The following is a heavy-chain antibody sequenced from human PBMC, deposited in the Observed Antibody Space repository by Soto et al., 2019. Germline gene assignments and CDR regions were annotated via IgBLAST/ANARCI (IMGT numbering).Heavy chain of an antibody. J-gene: IGHJ4*02. Sequence: QVQLQESGPGLVKPSQTLSLTCTVYGGSISSGGYYWSWIRQHPGKGLEWIGYISYSGSTYYNPSLKSRVTISVDTSMDQFSLKLSSVTAADTAVYYCARGGYYYAPDYWGQGTLVTISS. CDR2: ISYSGST. CDR3: ARGGYYYAPDY. CDR1: GGSISSGGYY. D-gene: IGHD3-22*01. V-gene: IGHV4-31*03.